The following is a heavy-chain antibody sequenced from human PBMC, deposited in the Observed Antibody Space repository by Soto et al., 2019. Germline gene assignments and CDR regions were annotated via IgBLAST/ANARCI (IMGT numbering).Heavy chain of an antibody. CDR3: AKDGRPDCSSTSCYGGGWYFDL. J-gene: IGHJ2*01. V-gene: IGHV3-9*01. CDR1: GFTFDDYA. D-gene: IGHD2-2*01. Sequence: GGSLRLSCVASGFTFDDYAMHWVRQAPGKGLEWVSGISWNSGSIGYADSVKGRFTISRDNAKNSLYLQMNSLRAEDTALYYCAKDGRPDCSSTSCYGGGWYFDLWGRGTLVTVSS. CDR2: ISWNSGSI.